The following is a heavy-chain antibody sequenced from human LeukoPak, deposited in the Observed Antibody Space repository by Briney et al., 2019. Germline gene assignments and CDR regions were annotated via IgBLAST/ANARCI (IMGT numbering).Heavy chain of an antibody. CDR3: ARVGPNWNNFDY. Sequence: GGSLRLSCVASGLPIADFAMHWVRQAPGKGLEWVSLISGDGVSTFYADSVKGRFSISRDNAKNSLYLQLNSLRAEDTAVYYCARVGPNWNNFDYWGQGTLVTVSS. J-gene: IGHJ4*02. CDR2: ISGDGVST. V-gene: IGHV3-43*02. CDR1: GLPIADFA. D-gene: IGHD1/OR15-1a*01.